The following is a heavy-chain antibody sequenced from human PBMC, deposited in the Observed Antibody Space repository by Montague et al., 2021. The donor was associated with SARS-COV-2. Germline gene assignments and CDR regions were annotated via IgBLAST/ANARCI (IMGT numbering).Heavy chain of an antibody. Sequence: SETLSLTCAVSVTSIMGYHWSWVRKPPVWSLEWIGDVRDSGTTNYNPSLNNRITISIDTSKAQFSLILTSVDAAVTAVYYCARFFRVGTSSAFDHWGQGILVTVSS. J-gene: IGHJ5*02. V-gene: IGHV4-59*08. CDR2: VRDSGTT. D-gene: IGHD3-10*01. CDR3: ARFFRVGTSSAFDH. CDR1: VTSIMGYH.